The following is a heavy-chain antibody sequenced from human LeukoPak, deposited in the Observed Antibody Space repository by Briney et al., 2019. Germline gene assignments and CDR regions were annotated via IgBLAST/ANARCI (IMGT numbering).Heavy chain of an antibody. CDR2: ISYDGSNK. D-gene: IGHD2-21*01. Sequence: GGSLRLSCAASGCTFSSYAMHWVRQAPGKGLEWVAVISYDGSNKYYADSVKGRFTISRDNSKNTLYLQMNSLRAEDTAVYYCARAVLVRRLDYWGQGTLVTVSS. CDR1: GCTFSSYA. J-gene: IGHJ4*02. V-gene: IGHV3-30-3*01. CDR3: ARAVLVRRLDY.